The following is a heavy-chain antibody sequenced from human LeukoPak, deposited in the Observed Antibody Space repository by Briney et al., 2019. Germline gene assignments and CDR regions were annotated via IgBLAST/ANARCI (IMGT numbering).Heavy chain of an antibody. CDR1: GFTFSSYS. CDR2: ISSSSSYI. CDR3: ARHQIAGRYGMDV. D-gene: IGHD6-13*01. Sequence: PGGSLRLSCAASGFTFSSYSMNWVRQAPGKGLEWVSSISSSSSYIYYADSVKGRFTISRDNAKNSLYLQMNSLRAEDTAVYYCARHQIAGRYGMDVWGQGTTVTASS. J-gene: IGHJ6*02. V-gene: IGHV3-21*01.